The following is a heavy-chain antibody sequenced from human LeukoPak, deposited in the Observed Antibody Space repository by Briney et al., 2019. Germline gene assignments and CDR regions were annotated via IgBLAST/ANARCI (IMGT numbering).Heavy chain of an antibody. CDR2: INHSGST. CDR1: GGSFSGYY. V-gene: IGHV4-34*01. Sequence: KPSETLSLTCAVYGGSFSGYYWSWIRQPPGKGLEWIGEINHSGSTNYNPSLKSRVTISVDTSKNQFSLKLSSVTAADTAVYYCARVGDRTPYYYYGMDVWGQGTTVTVSS. CDR3: ARVGDRTPYYYYGMDV. D-gene: IGHD2-21*02. J-gene: IGHJ6*02.